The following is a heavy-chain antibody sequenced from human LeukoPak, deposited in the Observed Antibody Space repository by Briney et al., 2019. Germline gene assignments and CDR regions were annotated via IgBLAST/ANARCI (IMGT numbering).Heavy chain of an antibody. D-gene: IGHD2-15*01. J-gene: IGHJ6*03. CDR1: GFTFSRHN. CDR3: ARGYCSGGSCYSYYYYNYMDV. Sequence: GGSLRLSCAASGFTFSRHNMNWVRQAPGKGLEWVSSISSSSSYIYYADSVKGRFTISRDNARNSLYLQMNSLRAEDTAVYYCARGYCSGGSCYSYYYYNYMDVWGKGTTVTVSS. V-gene: IGHV3-21*04. CDR2: ISSSSSYI.